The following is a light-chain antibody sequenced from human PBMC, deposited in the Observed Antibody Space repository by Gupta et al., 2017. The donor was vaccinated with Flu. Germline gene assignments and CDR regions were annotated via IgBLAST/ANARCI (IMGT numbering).Light chain of an antibody. CDR3: QQRSNWPSLT. CDR1: QSVSSY. J-gene: IGKJ4*01. CDR2: DAS. V-gene: IGKV3-11*01. Sequence: EIVLTQSPATLSLSPGERATLSCRASQSVSSYLAWYQQKPGQAPRLLIYDASNRVTGIPARFSGSGSGTEVTLTISSREQEEFAGYYCQQRSNWPSLTFGGGTKVEIK.